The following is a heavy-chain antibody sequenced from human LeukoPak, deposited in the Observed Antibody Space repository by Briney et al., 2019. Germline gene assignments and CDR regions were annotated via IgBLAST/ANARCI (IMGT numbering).Heavy chain of an antibody. CDR1: GFTFASSV. D-gene: IGHD6-6*01. J-gene: IGHJ4*02. CDR3: AKSSQLDY. Sequence: GGSLRLSCAASGFTFASSVMNWVRQAPGKGLEWVSSFSGSGGSRYYADAVRGRFTVSRDNSKNTLYLIMTSLGAEDSAVYYCAKSSQLDYWGQGTLVTVSS. CDR2: FSGSGGSR. V-gene: IGHV3-23*01.